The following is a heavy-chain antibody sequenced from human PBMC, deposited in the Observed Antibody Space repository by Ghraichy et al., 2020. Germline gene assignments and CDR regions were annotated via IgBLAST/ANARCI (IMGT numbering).Heavy chain of an antibody. CDR2: INSDGTTT. D-gene: IGHD2-21*01. Sequence: GGSLRLSCAASGFSFSGYWMHWVRQGLGKGLMWVSRINSDGTTTSYADSVEGRFTISRDNAKNTLYLQMNSLRAEDTAVYYCASVGSAEVWSENYFDYWGQGTLVTGSS. J-gene: IGHJ4*02. CDR1: GFSFSGYW. V-gene: IGHV3-74*01. CDR3: ASVGSAEVWSENYFDY.